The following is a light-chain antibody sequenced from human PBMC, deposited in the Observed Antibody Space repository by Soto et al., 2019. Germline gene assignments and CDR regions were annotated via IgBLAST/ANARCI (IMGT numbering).Light chain of an antibody. J-gene: IGKJ4*01. CDR2: AAS. CDR1: QGISNY. Sequence: DIQMTQSPSSLSASVGDRVTITCRASQGISNYLAWYQQKPGKVPKLLIYAASTLQSGVPSRFSGSGSGTEPTRTSSSQQPEDVATGYGQKENSAPLTVGGGTKVEIK. V-gene: IGKV1-27*01. CDR3: QKENSAPLT.